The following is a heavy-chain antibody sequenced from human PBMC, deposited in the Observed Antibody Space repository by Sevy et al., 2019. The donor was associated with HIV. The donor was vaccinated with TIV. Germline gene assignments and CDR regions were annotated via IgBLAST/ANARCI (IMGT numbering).Heavy chain of an antibody. D-gene: IGHD3-22*01. CDR3: AKEAPGHSYDSSGSFDY. J-gene: IGHJ4*02. V-gene: IGHV3-23*01. CDR2: ISGSGRST. CDR1: GFTFNTYA. Sequence: GGSLRLSCAASGFTFNTYAMSWVRQAPGKGLEWVSGISGSGRSTYYADSVKGRFTISRDNSKNTLYLQMNNLRAEDTAVYYCAKEAPGHSYDSSGSFDYWGQGTLVTVS.